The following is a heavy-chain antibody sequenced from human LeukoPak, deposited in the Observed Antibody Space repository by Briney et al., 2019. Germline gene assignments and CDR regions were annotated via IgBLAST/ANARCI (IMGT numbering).Heavy chain of an antibody. D-gene: IGHD6-19*01. Sequence: GGSLRLSCSASGFTFSSCAMHWVRQAPGMGLEYVSGINDYGTITHYGDSVRGRVTISRDDTKNTVHLEMSSLRAEDTAVYYCVKDLSGWYSSEYWGQGTLVTVSS. J-gene: IGHJ4*02. CDR3: VKDLSGWYSSEY. V-gene: IGHV3-64D*09. CDR1: GFTFSSCA. CDR2: INDYGTIT.